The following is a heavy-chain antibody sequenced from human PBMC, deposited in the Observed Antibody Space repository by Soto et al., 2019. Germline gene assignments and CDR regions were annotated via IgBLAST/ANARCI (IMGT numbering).Heavy chain of an antibody. CDR2: IKGDESEK. J-gene: IGHJ6*02. Sequence: EVHLVESGGGLVQPGGSLRLSCAASGYTFNDYWMAWVRQTPGKGLEWVANIKGDESEKYYEDSVRGRVTITRDNAKKSLYLQMNSLGVEDTAVYYCARDRGSGLHVQDAWGMDVWGQGTTVTVSS. CDR3: ARDRGSGLHVQDAWGMDV. V-gene: IGHV3-7*05. D-gene: IGHD6-19*01. CDR1: GYTFNDYW.